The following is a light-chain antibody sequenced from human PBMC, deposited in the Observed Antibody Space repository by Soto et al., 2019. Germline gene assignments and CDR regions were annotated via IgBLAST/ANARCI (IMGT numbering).Light chain of an antibody. CDR2: GNS. Sequence: QSVLTQPPSVSGAPGQRVTISCTESSSNIGAGYDVHWYQQLPGTAPKLLIYGNSNRPSGVPDRFSGSKSGTSASLAITGLQAEDEADYYCQSYDSSLRGWVFGGGTKLTAL. J-gene: IGLJ3*02. CDR3: QSYDSSLRGWV. V-gene: IGLV1-40*01. CDR1: SSNIGAGYD.